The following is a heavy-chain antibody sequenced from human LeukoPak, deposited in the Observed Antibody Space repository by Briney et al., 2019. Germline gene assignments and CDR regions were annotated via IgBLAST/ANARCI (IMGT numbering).Heavy chain of an antibody. Sequence: GKSLRLSCAASGFTFNNYGMRWVRQAPGKGLERVAVISYDGRNKHYPDSVKGRFTISRDNSKNTLYLQMNSLRAEDTAVYYCARVGYTSGWYRNWGQGTLVSVSS. CDR2: ISYDGRNK. J-gene: IGHJ4*02. D-gene: IGHD6-19*01. CDR3: ARVGYTSGWYRN. V-gene: IGHV3-30*03. CDR1: GFTFNNYG.